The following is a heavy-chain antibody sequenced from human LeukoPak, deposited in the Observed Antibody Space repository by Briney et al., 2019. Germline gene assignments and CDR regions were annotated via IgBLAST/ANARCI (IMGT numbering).Heavy chain of an antibody. Sequence: GSLRLSCAASGFTFSSYAMSWVRQAPGKGLEWVSIISGSGGSTYYADSVKGRFTISRDNSKNTLYLQVNSLRAEDTAVYYCAKDRDNWNDGTAFDYWGQGTLVTVSS. CDR2: ISGSGGST. D-gene: IGHD1-20*01. CDR3: AKDRDNWNDGTAFDY. J-gene: IGHJ4*02. V-gene: IGHV3-23*01. CDR1: GFTFSSYA.